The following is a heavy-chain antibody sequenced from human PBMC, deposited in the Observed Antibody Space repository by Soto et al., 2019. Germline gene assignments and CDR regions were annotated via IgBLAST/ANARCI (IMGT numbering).Heavy chain of an antibody. CDR2: LNAGNGNT. Sequence: QVQLWQSGAEVKKPGASVTVSCKASGYTFTSYAMHWVRQAPGQRLEWMGGLNAGNGNTKYSQKFQGRVTITRDRSASTAYIELRSLRSEDTAAYSCASGDFRRNDDDWGQGPLVTVSS. D-gene: IGHD2-8*01. CDR3: ASGDFRRNDDD. V-gene: IGHV1-3*01. J-gene: IGHJ4*02. CDR1: GYTFTSYA.